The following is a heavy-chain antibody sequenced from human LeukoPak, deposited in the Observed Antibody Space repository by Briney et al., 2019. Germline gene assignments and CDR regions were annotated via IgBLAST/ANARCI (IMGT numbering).Heavy chain of an antibody. D-gene: IGHD3-10*01. CDR1: GGSISSYY. V-gene: IGHV4-59*01. CDR3: AREFGAGMDYFDY. Sequence: SETLSLTCTVSGGSISSYYWSWIRQPPGKGLEWIGYIYYSGSTNYNPSLESRVTISVDTSKNQFSLKLSSVTAADTAVYYCAREFGAGMDYFDYWGQGTLVTVSS. J-gene: IGHJ4*02. CDR2: IYYSGST.